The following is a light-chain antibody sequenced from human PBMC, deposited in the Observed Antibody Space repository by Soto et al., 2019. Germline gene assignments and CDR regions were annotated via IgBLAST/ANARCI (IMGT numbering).Light chain of an antibody. Sequence: EIILTQSPVTLYVSPGERATLSCRASQSVGSNLAWYQQKPGQAPSLLIYGASTRATGTPDRFTGSGSGADFTLTISRLEPEDFAVYYCQVYGPSPPITFGQGTRLEIK. CDR1: QSVGSN. CDR2: GAS. CDR3: QVYGPSPPIT. J-gene: IGKJ5*01. V-gene: IGKV3-20*01.